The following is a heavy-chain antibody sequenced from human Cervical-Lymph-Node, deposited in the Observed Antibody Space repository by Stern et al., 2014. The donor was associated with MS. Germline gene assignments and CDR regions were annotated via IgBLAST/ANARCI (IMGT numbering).Heavy chain of an antibody. J-gene: IGHJ5*02. CDR3: ARARTSNGWYDH. V-gene: IGHV3-48*02. CDR1: GFSFSSYI. D-gene: IGHD1-14*01. Sequence: EVQLVEAGGGLVQPGGSLRLSCAASGFSFSSYIMNWVRQAPGKGLEWVSASSKPSATKSYPGSVVGRFAISRDNATNTLYLQMNSLRDEDTAVYYCARARTSNGWYDHWGQGTLVTVSS. CDR2: SSKPSATK.